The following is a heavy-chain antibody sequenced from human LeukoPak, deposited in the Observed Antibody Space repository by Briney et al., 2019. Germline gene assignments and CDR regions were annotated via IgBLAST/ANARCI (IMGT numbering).Heavy chain of an antibody. CDR1: GFTFRNYA. CDR2: ISSNGGIT. CDR3: AKDDGGSYYIYYYYMDV. V-gene: IGHV3-64*01. J-gene: IGHJ6*03. D-gene: IGHD1-26*01. Sequence: GGSLRLSCAASGFTFRNYAMHWVRQAPGKGLEYVSAISSNGGITYYANSVKGRFTISRDNSKNTLYLQMGSLRAEDTAVYYCAKDDGGSYYIYYYYMDVWGKGTTVTISS.